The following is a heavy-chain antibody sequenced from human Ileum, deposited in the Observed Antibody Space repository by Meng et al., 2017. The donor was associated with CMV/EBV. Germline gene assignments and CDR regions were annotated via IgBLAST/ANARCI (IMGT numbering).Heavy chain of an antibody. CDR3: AREKTQSYYPSRYFDY. V-gene: IGHV4-59*01. Sequence: QVQLQESGPGLVKPSETLSLTCPVSGGSISNYYWCWFRQPPGKGLEWIGYIFYPTSTNYDPALKSRVTISLDTSNKQFSLRLSSVTAADTAIYYCAREKTQSYYPSRYFDYWGQGTLVTVSS. J-gene: IGHJ4*02. CDR1: GGSISNYY. CDR2: IFYPTST. D-gene: IGHD1-26*01.